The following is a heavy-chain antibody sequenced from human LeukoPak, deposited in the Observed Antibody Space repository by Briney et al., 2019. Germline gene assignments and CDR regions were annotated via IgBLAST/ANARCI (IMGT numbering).Heavy chain of an antibody. Sequence: PSETLSLTCAVYSGSFSDNYWLWIRQPPGKGLEWIGEISHSGSSNYNPSLKSRVTMSVDTSKNQISLKLSFVTAADTAVYYCARKAVAETSNYYDYWGYGTLVTVSS. V-gene: IGHV4-34*01. CDR1: SGSFSDNY. D-gene: IGHD4-23*01. CDR2: ISHSGSS. J-gene: IGHJ4*01. CDR3: ARKAVAETSNYYDY.